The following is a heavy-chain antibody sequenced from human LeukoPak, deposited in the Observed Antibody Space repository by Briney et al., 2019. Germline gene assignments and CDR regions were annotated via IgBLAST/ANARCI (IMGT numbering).Heavy chain of an antibody. CDR1: GYTFTSYD. J-gene: IGHJ5*02. CDR2: MNPNSGNT. D-gene: IGHD3-10*01. V-gene: IGHV1-8*03. CDR3: ARGGYYYGSGSYYPNWFDP. Sequence: APVKVSCKASGYTFTSYDINWVRQATGQGLEWMGWMNPNSGNTGYAQKFQGRVTITRNTSISTAYMELSSLRSEDTAVYYCARGGYYYGSGSYYPNWFDPWGQGTLVTVSS.